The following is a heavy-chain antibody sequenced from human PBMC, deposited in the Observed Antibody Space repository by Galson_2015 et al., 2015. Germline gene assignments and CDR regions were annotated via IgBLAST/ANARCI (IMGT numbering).Heavy chain of an antibody. CDR1: EFMFSTYR. D-gene: IGHD3-16*01. CDR3: SRARGVMDSYMDV. J-gene: IGHJ6*03. V-gene: IGHV3-48*02. Sequence: SLRLSCAASEFMFSTYRMNWVRQAPVKGLEWISYISTSSSTIYYADSVKGRFTISRDNAKNSLYLHMNSLRDEDTAVYYCSRARGVMDSYMDVWGQGTPVTVSS. CDR2: ISTSSSTI.